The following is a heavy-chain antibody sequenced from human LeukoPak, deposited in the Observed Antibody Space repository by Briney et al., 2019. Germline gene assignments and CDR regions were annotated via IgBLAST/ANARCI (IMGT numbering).Heavy chain of an antibody. J-gene: IGHJ3*02. CDR3: AKDLPTYDSSGHDAFDI. Sequence: GGSLRLSCAASGFTVSSNYMSWVRQAPGKGLEWVSAIYSGGSTYYADSVKGRFTISRDNSKNTLYLQMNSLRAEDTAVYYCAKDLPTYDSSGHDAFDIWGQGTMVTVSS. D-gene: IGHD3-22*01. CDR2: IYSGGST. V-gene: IGHV3-53*01. CDR1: GFTVSSNY.